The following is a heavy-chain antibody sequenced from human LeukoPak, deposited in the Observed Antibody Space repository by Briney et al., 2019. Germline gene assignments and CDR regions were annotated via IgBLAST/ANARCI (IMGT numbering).Heavy chain of an antibody. J-gene: IGHJ3*02. D-gene: IGHD3-3*01. CDR2: ISGSGSYI. V-gene: IGHV3-21*01. Sequence: GGSLRLSCVASGITFSKYNMNWVRQAPGKGLEWAASISGSGSYIYYADSLKGRSTISRDNAKDSLYLQMNSLRVEDTAVYYCARDPYYDFWSDYGTEAFDIWGQGTMVTVSS. CDR3: ARDPYYDFWSDYGTEAFDI. CDR1: GITFSKYN.